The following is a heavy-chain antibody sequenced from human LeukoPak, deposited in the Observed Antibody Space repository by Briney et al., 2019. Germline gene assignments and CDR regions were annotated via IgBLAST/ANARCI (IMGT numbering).Heavy chain of an antibody. CDR1: GFTISGST. V-gene: IGHV3-73*01. CDR2: IRSKADRYAT. CDR3: INGPAGSSLT. J-gene: IGHJ4*02. Sequence: PGGTLTLSCAASGFTISGSTMNWVRQPPGKGLEWVGRIRSKADRYATVYAASVKGRFTIARDDSKNMALLQMNSLKGEDTAVYYCINGPAGSSLTWGQGTLVSVSS. D-gene: IGHD2-2*01.